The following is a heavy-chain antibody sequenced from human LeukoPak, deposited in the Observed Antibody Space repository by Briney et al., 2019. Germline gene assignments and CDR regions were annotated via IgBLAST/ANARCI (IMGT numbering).Heavy chain of an antibody. CDR1: GFTFNTYG. CDR3: AKSSDGSTSFDQ. V-gene: IGHV3-23*01. D-gene: IGHD2-2*01. Sequence: GGSLRLSCAASGFTFNTYGMSWVRQAPGKGLEWVSGISDSGGTTYYVDSVKGRFTISRDNSKNTPYLQINSLRAEDMALYYCAKSSDGSTSFDQWGQGTLVTVSS. CDR2: ISDSGGTT. J-gene: IGHJ4*02.